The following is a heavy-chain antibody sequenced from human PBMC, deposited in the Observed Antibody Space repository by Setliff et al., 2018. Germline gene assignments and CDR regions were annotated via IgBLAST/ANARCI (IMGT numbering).Heavy chain of an antibody. D-gene: IGHD3-3*02. CDR1: GDAFSTNV. CDR2: IIPVFGTP. V-gene: IGHV1-69*13. J-gene: IGHJ4*02. CDR3: ARGGLHFWSGYYFS. Sequence: ASVKVSCKASGDAFSTNVLSWVRQAPGQGLEWMGGIIPVFGTPNYAQKFQGRVTITADESTSTAYMELSSLRSDDTAMYYCARGGLHFWSGYYFSWGQGTLVTVSS.